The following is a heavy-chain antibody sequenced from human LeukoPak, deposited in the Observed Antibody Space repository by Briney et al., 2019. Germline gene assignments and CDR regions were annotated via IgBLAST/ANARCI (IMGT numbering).Heavy chain of an antibody. Sequence: PGGSLRLSCAASGFTFDDYGISSVRQARGKGLEWVDRIKRKTDGGTTDYAAPVKGRFTISRDDSKNTLYLQMNSLKTEDTAVYYCTANYYYYMDVWGKGTTVTVSS. CDR3: TANYYYYMDV. CDR1: GFTFDDYG. J-gene: IGHJ6*03. CDR2: IKRKTDGGTT. V-gene: IGHV3-15*01.